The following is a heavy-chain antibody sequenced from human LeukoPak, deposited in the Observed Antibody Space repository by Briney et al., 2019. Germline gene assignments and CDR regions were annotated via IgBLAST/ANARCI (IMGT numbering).Heavy chain of an antibody. J-gene: IGHJ3*02. CDR2: IKQDGSGE. CDR1: GFTSATYW. CDR3: AKLARSDDFDI. Sequence: GGSLRLSCAASGFTSATYWMSWVRQAPGKGLEGGASIKQDGSGEKYVDSVRGPFTLSGDNAKNSVYLQMNSLRAEDTAVYYCAKLARSDDFDIWGQGTMVSVSS. V-gene: IGHV3-7*01.